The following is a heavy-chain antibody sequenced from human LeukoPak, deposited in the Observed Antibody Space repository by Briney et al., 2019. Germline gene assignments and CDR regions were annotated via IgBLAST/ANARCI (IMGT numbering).Heavy chain of an antibody. V-gene: IGHV1-18*01. Sequence: ASVKVSCKASGYTFANYGISWVRQAPGQGLEWVGWISAYNGYTNSAQKLQGRVTMTTDTSTSTAYMELRSLRSDDTALYYCARDGAAAGRTFDYWGQGTLVTVSS. CDR1: GYTFANYG. J-gene: IGHJ4*02. CDR2: ISAYNGYT. D-gene: IGHD6-13*01. CDR3: ARDGAAAGRTFDY.